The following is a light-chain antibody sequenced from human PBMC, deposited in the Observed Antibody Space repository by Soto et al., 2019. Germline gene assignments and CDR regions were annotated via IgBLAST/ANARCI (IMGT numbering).Light chain of an antibody. CDR2: EVS. V-gene: IGLV2-14*01. J-gene: IGLJ2*01. CDR3: SSYTSSSTFVV. CDR1: SSDVGAYNY. Sequence: QSVLTQPASVSGSPGQSITISCTGTSSDVGAYNYVSWYQQHPGKAPKLMIYEVSNRPSGVSNRFSGSKSGNTASLTISGIQAEDEADYYCSSYTSSSTFVVFGGGTKLTVL.